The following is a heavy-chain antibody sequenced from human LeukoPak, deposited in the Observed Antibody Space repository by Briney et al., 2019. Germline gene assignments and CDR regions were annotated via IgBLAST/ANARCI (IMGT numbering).Heavy chain of an antibody. CDR3: ARGSYYDFWSGPFDY. CDR2: IIPIFGTA. V-gene: IGHV1-69*13. J-gene: IGHJ4*02. D-gene: IGHD3-3*01. Sequence: SVKVSCKASGGTFSSYAISWVRQAPGQGLEWMGGIIPIFGTANYAQKFQGRVTITADESTSTAYMELSSLRSEDTAVYYCARGSYYDFWSGPFDYWGQGTLGTVSS. CDR1: GGTFSSYA.